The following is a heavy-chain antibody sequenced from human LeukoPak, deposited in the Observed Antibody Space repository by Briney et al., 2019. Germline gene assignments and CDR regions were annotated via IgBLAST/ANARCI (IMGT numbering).Heavy chain of an antibody. Sequence: SETLSLTCAVYGGSFSGYYWSWIRQPPGKGLEWIGEINHSGSTNYNPSLKSRVTISVDTSKNQFSLKLSSVTAADTAVYYCATTRSSGWNRHFDYWGQGTLVTVSS. J-gene: IGHJ4*02. CDR1: GGSFSGYY. V-gene: IGHV4-34*01. CDR2: INHSGST. D-gene: IGHD6-19*01. CDR3: ATTRSSGWNRHFDY.